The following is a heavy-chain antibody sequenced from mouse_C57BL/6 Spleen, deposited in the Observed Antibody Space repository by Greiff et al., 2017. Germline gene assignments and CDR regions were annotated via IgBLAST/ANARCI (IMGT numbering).Heavy chain of an antibody. CDR2: INPGSGGT. J-gene: IGHJ1*03. V-gene: IGHV1-54*01. Sequence: QVQLQQSGAELVRPGTSVKVSCKASGYAFTNYLIEWVKQRPGPGLEWIGVINPGSGGTNYNEKFKGKATLTADKSSSTSYMQLSSLTSEDSAVYFCARTTMVTTRYFGVWGTGTTVTVSS. CDR3: ARTTMVTTRYFGV. D-gene: IGHD2-2*01. CDR1: GYAFTNYL.